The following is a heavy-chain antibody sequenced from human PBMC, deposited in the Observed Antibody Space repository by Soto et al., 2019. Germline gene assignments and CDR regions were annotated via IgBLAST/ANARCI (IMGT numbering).Heavy chain of an antibody. CDR3: ARDTPPTDY. Sequence: ASVKVSCKASGYTFTSYDINWVRQATGQGLEWMGWMNPNSGNTNYAQKFQGRVTMTTDTLTSTAYMELRSLRSDDTAVYYCARDTPPTDYWGQGTLVTVSS. J-gene: IGHJ4*02. CDR2: MNPNSGNT. CDR1: GYTFTSYD. V-gene: IGHV1-8*01.